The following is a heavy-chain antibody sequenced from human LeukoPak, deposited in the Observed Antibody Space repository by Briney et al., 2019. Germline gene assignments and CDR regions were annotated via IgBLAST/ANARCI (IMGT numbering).Heavy chain of an antibody. CDR1: GFTFSSYD. Sequence: GGSLRLSCAASGFTFSSYDMNWVRQAPGKGLEWVSSISSSSIYIYYADSVKGRVTISRDNAKNSLYLQMNSLRAEDTAVYYCARDKVGADGNFDYWGQGTLVTVSS. CDR3: ARDKVGADGNFDY. V-gene: IGHV3-21*01. CDR2: ISSSSIYI. J-gene: IGHJ4*02. D-gene: IGHD1-26*01.